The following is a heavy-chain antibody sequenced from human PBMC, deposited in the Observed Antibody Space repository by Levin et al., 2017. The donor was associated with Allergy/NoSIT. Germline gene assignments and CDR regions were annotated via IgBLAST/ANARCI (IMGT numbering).Heavy chain of an antibody. CDR1: GGTFSSYA. CDR3: AREASSGWYDY. V-gene: IGHV1-69*06. CDR2: IIPIFGTA. D-gene: IGHD6-19*01. Sequence: VASVKVSCKASGGTFSSYAISWVRQAPGQGLEWMGGIIPIFGTANYAQKFQGRVTITADKSTSTAYMELSSLRSEDTAVYYCAREASSGWYDYWGQGTLVTVSS. J-gene: IGHJ4*02.